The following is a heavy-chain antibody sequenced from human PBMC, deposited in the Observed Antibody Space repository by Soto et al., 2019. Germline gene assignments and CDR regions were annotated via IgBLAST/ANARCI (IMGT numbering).Heavy chain of an antibody. CDR3: ATPRRWELLGDYYGMDV. CDR2: FDPEDGET. V-gene: IGHV1-24*01. J-gene: IGHJ6*02. D-gene: IGHD1-26*01. Sequence: ASVKVSCKVSGYTLTELSIHWLRQAPGKGLEWMGGFDPEDGETIYAQKFQGRVTMTEDTSTDTAYMELSSLRSEDTAVYYCATPRRWELLGDYYGMDVWGQGTTVTVSS. CDR1: GYTLTELS.